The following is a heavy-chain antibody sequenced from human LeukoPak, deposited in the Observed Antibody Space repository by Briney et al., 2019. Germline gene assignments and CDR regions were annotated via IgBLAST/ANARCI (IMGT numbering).Heavy chain of an antibody. V-gene: IGHV4-4*07. CDR1: GGSISSYY. J-gene: IGHJ4*02. CDR2: IYTSGST. Sequence: SETLSLTCTVSGGSISSYYWSWIRQPAGKGLEWIGRIYTSGSTNYNPSLKSRVTMSVDTSKNQFSLKLSSVTAADTAVDYCARVTGYMIEDYFDYWGQGTLVTVSS. D-gene: IGHD3-22*01. CDR3: ARVTGYMIEDYFDY.